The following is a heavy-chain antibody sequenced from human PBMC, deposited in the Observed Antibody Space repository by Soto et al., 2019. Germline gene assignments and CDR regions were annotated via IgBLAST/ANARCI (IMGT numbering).Heavy chain of an antibody. CDR2: IYYSGST. CDR3: ARHSLEQTVFMDV. V-gene: IGHV4-39*01. J-gene: IGHJ6*03. D-gene: IGHD1-1*01. Sequence: PSETLSLTCTVSGGSISSSSYYWGWIRQPPGKGLEWIGSIYYSGSTYYNPSLKSRVTISVDTSKNQFSLKLSSVTAADTAVYYCARHSLEQTVFMDVRGKGTTVTVSS. CDR1: GGSISSSSYY.